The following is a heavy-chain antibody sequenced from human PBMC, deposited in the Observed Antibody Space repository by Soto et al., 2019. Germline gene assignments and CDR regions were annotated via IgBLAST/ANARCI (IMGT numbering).Heavy chain of an antibody. CDR1: GGSFSGYY. CDR3: ARDKITGLFDY. D-gene: IGHD2-8*02. Sequence: SETLSLTCTVYGGSFSGYYWTWIRQPPGTGLEWIGEINHSGSTNYNPSLKSRVTISVDTSKNQFSLKLTSVTAADTAVYYYARDKITGLFDYWGQGTLVTVSS. J-gene: IGHJ4*02. V-gene: IGHV4-34*01. CDR2: INHSGST.